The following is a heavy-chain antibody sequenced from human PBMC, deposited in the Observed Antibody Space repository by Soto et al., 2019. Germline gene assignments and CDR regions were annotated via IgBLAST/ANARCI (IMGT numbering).Heavy chain of an antibody. CDR2: ISSSGSTI. CDR3: ARYHKGGYSYYGMDV. J-gene: IGHJ6*01. CDR1: GFTFSSYE. D-gene: IGHD2-21*01. V-gene: IGHV3-48*03. Sequence: PGGSLRLSCAASGFTFSSYEMNWVRQAPGKGLEWVSYISSSGSTIYYADSVKGRFTISRDNAKNSLYLQMNSLRAEDTAVYYCARYHKGGYSYYGMDVWGQGTTVTVSS.